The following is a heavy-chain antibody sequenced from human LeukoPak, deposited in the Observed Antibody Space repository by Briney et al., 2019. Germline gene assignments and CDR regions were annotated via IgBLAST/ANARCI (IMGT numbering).Heavy chain of an antibody. CDR3: ARISSYDSSAYPPGN. Sequence: SVKVSCKASGGTFSSYAISWVRQAPGQGLEWMGGIIPIFGTADYAQKFQGRVTITTDESTSTIYMELSSLRSEDAAVYYCARISSYDSSAYPPGNWGQGPWSPSPQ. D-gene: IGHD3-22*01. V-gene: IGHV1-69*05. CDR1: GGTFSSYA. CDR2: IIPIFGTA. J-gene: IGHJ1*01.